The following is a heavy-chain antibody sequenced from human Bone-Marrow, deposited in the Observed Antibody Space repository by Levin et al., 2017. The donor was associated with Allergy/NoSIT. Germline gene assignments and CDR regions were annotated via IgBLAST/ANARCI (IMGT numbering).Heavy chain of an antibody. CDR1: GGSISSTGYY. CDR2: IYHSGST. Sequence: SETLSLTCTVSGGSISSTGYYWNWIRQSPGTGLQWIGYIYHSGSTYYNPSLKSRLTISVDTSKNQFSLMLGSVTAADTAVYYCARVAGHFYYYMDVWGKGTTVTVSS. J-gene: IGHJ6*03. CDR3: ARVAGHFYYYMDV. V-gene: IGHV4-31*03.